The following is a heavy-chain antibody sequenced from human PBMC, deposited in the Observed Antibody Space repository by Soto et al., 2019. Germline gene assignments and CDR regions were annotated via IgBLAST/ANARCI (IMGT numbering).Heavy chain of an antibody. Sequence: GASVKVSFKASGGTFSSYAISWVRQAPGQGLEWMGGIIPIFGTANYAQKFQGRVTITADESTSTAYMELSSLRSEDTAVYYCARGKGYCSSTSCQGLMDVWGQGTTVTVSS. D-gene: IGHD2-2*01. CDR2: IIPIFGTA. V-gene: IGHV1-69*13. CDR1: GGTFSSYA. CDR3: ARGKGYCSSTSCQGLMDV. J-gene: IGHJ6*02.